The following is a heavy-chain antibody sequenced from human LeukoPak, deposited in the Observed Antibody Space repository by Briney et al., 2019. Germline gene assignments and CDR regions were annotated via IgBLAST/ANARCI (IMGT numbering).Heavy chain of an antibody. J-gene: IGHJ6*03. CDR1: GGTFSGYY. D-gene: IGHD1-14*01. CDR2: INHSADP. V-gene: IGHV4-34*01. Sequence: SVTLSLTCDVSGGTFSGYYWTWIRQPPGKGLEWMGEINHSADPNYNPSLKTRLSLSIETTENQISLKMRSVTAADTAEYYCARGRNWQTFYHFCMDVEGNGPTVTVS. CDR3: ARGRNWQTFYHFCMDV.